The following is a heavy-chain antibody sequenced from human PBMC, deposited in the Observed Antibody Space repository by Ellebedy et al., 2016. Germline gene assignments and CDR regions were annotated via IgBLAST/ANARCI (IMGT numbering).Heavy chain of an antibody. CDR3: AKEGYGGNSYYYYYMDV. D-gene: IGHD4-23*01. CDR1: GGSINSGISY. V-gene: IGHV4-61*02. Sequence: SETLSLXCTVSGGSINSGISYWSWIRQSAGKGLEWIGRINVSGSTNYNPSLKSRVTMSVDTSKNQFSLKLASVTAADTAVYYCAKEGYGGNSYYYYYMDVWGKGTTVTVSS. J-gene: IGHJ6*03. CDR2: INVSGST.